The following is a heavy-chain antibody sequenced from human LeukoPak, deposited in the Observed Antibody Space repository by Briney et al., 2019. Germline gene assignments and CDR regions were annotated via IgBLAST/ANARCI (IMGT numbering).Heavy chain of an antibody. CDR2: INWNGGIT. CDR1: GFTFDDYG. J-gene: IGHJ3*02. D-gene: IGHD2-2*02. V-gene: IGHV3-20*04. CDR3: ARRDIVVVPAAIFGAFDI. Sequence: GGSLRLSCAASGFTFDDYGMSSVREAPGKGLEWGSGINWNGGITGYADSVKGRFTISRDNAKNSLYLQMNSLRAEDTALYYCARRDIVVVPAAIFGAFDIWGQGTMVTVSS.